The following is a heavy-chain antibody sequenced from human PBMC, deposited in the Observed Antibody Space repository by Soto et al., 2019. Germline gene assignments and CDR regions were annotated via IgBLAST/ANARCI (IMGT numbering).Heavy chain of an antibody. CDR3: ARDCSSTSCYAFDY. D-gene: IGHD2-2*01. CDR2: ISYDGSNK. V-gene: IGHV3-30-3*01. Sequence: QVQLVESGGGVVQPGRSLRLSCAASGFTFSSYAMHWVRQAPGKGLEWVAVISYDGSNKYYADSVKGRFTISRDNSKNTLYLQMNSLRAEDTAVYYCARDCSSTSCYAFDYWGQGTLVTVSS. CDR1: GFTFSSYA. J-gene: IGHJ4*02.